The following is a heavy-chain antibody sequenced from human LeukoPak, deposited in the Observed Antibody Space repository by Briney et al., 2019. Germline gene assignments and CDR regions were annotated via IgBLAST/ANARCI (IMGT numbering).Heavy chain of an antibody. D-gene: IGHD3-22*01. CDR1: GGSISSGDYY. Sequence: SETLSLTCTVSGGSISSGDYYWSWIRQPPGKGLEWIGYIYYSGSTYYNPSLKSRVTISVDTSKNQFSLKLSSVTAADTAVYYCARLYYFDSSGYYLDGTDVWGQGTTVTVSS. CDR2: IYYSGST. J-gene: IGHJ6*02. CDR3: ARLYYFDSSGYYLDGTDV. V-gene: IGHV4-30-4*02.